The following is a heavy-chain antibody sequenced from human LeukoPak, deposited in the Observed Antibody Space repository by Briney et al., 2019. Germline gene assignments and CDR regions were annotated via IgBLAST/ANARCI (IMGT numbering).Heavy chain of an antibody. CDR1: GFSFNTYS. J-gene: IGHJ5*02. Sequence: GGSLRLSCAASGFSFNTYSMTWVRQAPGKGLEWVSIISRTSESTFYADSVKGRFTISRDSAKNSLYLQMNGLRADDTATYYCARGATDTTRWFDPWGQGTLVTVSS. D-gene: IGHD1-7*01. CDR2: ISRTSEST. V-gene: IGHV3-21*01. CDR3: ARGATDTTRWFDP.